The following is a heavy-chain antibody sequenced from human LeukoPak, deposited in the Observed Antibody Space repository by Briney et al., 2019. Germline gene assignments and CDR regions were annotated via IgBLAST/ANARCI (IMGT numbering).Heavy chain of an antibody. D-gene: IGHD6-13*01. Sequence: PGGSLRLSCAASGFTFSSYSMNWVRQAPGKGLEWVSSISTSSSYIYYADSVKGRFTISRDNAKNSLYLQMNSLRAEDTAVYYCARVEAAAIGYWGQGTLVTVSS. V-gene: IGHV3-21*01. CDR3: ARVEAAAIGY. CDR2: ISTSSSYI. CDR1: GFTFSSYS. J-gene: IGHJ4*02.